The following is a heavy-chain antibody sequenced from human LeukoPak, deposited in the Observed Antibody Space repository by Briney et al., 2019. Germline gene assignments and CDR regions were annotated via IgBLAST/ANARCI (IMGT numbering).Heavy chain of an antibody. V-gene: IGHV3-43*02. Sequence: GGSLRLSCAASGFTFDDYVMHWVRQAPGKGREWVSLISGDGGSTYYADSVKGRFTISRDNSKNSLYLQMNSLRTEDTALYYCARTYIDYGDYVDYDGMDVWGQGTTVTVSS. CDR1: GFTFDDYV. CDR2: ISGDGGST. D-gene: IGHD4-17*01. J-gene: IGHJ6*02. CDR3: ARTYIDYGDYVDYDGMDV.